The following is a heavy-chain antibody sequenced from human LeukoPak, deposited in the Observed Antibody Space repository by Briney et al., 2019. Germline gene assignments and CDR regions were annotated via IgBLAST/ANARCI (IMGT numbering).Heavy chain of an antibody. Sequence: SQTLSLTCAVSGDSISSGGYSWSWIRQPPGKGLEWIGYIYHSGSTYYDPSLKSRVTISVDRSKNQFSLKLSSVTAADTAVYYCARGRAAAGYYGMDVWGKGTTVTVSS. V-gene: IGHV4-30-2*01. CDR1: GDSISSGGYS. J-gene: IGHJ6*04. CDR3: ARGRAAAGYYGMDV. CDR2: IYHSGST. D-gene: IGHD6-13*01.